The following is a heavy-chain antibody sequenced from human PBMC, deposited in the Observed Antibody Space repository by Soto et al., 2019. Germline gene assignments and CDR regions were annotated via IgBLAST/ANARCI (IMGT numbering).Heavy chain of an antibody. CDR2: IYYSGST. J-gene: IGHJ6*02. CDR3: TKGPPTYYYDSSGQPGYYYGMDV. CDR1: CGSIISGGYY. V-gene: IGHV4-31*03. D-gene: IGHD3-22*01. Sequence: SETLSLTCTFSCGSIISGGYYWSWIRQHPGKGLEWIGYIYYSGSTYYNPSLKSRVTISVDTPKNQFSLKLSSVTAADTAVYYCTKGPPTYYYDSSGQPGYYYGMDVWGQGTTVTVSS.